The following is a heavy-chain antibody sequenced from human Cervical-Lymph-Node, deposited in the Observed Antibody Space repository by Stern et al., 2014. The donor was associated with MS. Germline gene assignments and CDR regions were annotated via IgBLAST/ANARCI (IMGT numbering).Heavy chain of an antibody. CDR3: ARAGLYDY. Sequence: QVQLQESGPGLVKPSGTLSLTCTVSGGSIDGSDWWSRVRQPPGQGLEWIGEIYHTGTTNYTPSLKSRVSMSVDKSKNQFSLNLASVTAADTAVYYCARAGLYDYWGQGTLVTVSS. J-gene: IGHJ4*02. CDR1: GGSIDGSDW. V-gene: IGHV4-4*02. CDR2: IYHTGTT. D-gene: IGHD2/OR15-2a*01.